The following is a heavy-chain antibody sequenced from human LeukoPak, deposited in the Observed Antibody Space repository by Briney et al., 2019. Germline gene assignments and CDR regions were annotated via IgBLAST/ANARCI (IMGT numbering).Heavy chain of an antibody. CDR1: GFTFSSYA. V-gene: IGHV3-23*01. Sequence: PGASLRLSCAASGFTFSSYAMSWVRQAPGKGLEWVSAISGSGGSTYYADSVKGRFTISRNNSKNTLYLQMNSLRAEDTAVYYSANLRDSIFDYWGQGTLVTVSS. D-gene: IGHD2-21*01. CDR3: ANLRDSIFDY. CDR2: ISGSGGST. J-gene: IGHJ4*02.